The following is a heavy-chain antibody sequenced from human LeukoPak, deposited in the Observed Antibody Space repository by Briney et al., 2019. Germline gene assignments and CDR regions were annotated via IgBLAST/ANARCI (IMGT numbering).Heavy chain of an antibody. J-gene: IGHJ4*02. CDR2: IYYSGST. D-gene: IGHD6-13*01. Sequence: PSETLSLTCTVSGGSISSYYWSWIRQPPGKGLKWIGYIYYSGSTNYNPSLKSRVTISVDTSKNQFSLKLSSVTAADTAVYYCVAAAARYYFDYWGQGTLVTVSS. CDR1: GGSISSYY. V-gene: IGHV4-59*08. CDR3: VAAAARYYFDY.